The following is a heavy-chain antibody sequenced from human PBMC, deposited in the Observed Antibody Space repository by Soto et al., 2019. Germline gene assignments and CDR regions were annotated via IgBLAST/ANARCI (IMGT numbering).Heavy chain of an antibody. Sequence: GSLRLSCAASGFTFSNYAMTWVRQAPGKGLEWVSTIDGGGGSTYYADSVKGRFTISRDNSKNTLYLQMNSLRAEDTAVYYCAKFKYYDFWRGYYPMYYGMDVWGQGTTVTVS. CDR2: IDGGGGST. CDR3: AKFKYYDFWRGYYPMYYGMDV. V-gene: IGHV3-23*01. D-gene: IGHD3-3*01. J-gene: IGHJ6*02. CDR1: GFTFSNYA.